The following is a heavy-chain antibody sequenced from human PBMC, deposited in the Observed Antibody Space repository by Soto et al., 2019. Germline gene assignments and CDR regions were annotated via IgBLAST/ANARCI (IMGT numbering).Heavy chain of an antibody. Sequence: EVQLAESGGGLVQPGGSLRLSCAASGFTFSDHYMDWVRQAPGKGLEWVGRSRDKVHSHTTEYAASVKGRFTISRGDSENSLYLQMNSLKIEDTAVYYCARGVVSTGYFDYWGQRTLVTVSS. V-gene: IGHV3-72*01. CDR2: SRDKVHSHTT. CDR3: ARGVVSTGYFDY. J-gene: IGHJ4*02. CDR1: GFTFSDHY. D-gene: IGHD5-12*01.